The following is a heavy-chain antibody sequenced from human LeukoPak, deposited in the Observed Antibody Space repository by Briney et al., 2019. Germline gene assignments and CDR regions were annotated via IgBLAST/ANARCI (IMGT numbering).Heavy chain of an antibody. Sequence: PGGSLRLSCAASGFTFSSFGMSWVRQAPGKGLEWVSAISSTGGTAYYADSVKGRFTISRDNSKNTLYLQMNSLRAEDTAVYYCARDEGFSNHWGQGTQVTVSS. CDR2: ISSTGGTA. D-gene: IGHD6-13*01. V-gene: IGHV3-23*01. CDR1: GFTFSSFG. CDR3: ARDEGFSNH. J-gene: IGHJ5*02.